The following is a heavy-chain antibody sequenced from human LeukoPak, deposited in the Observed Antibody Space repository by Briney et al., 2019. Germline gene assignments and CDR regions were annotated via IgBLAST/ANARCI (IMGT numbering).Heavy chain of an antibody. D-gene: IGHD6-19*01. V-gene: IGHV3-21*01. CDR1: GFTFSSYS. Sequence: PGGSLRLSCAASGFTFSSYSMNWVRQAPGKGLEWVSSISSSSSYIYYADSVKGRFTISRDNAKNSLYLQMNSLRAEDTAVYYCASSNSGWDEASYYFDYWGQGTLVTVSS. CDR2: ISSSSSYI. CDR3: ASSNSGWDEASYYFDY. J-gene: IGHJ4*02.